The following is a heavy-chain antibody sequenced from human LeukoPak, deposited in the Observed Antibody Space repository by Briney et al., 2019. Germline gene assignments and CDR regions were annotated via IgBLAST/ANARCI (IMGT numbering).Heavy chain of an antibody. V-gene: IGHV3-23*01. Sequence: SGGSLRLSCAASGFTFSSYEMNWVRQAPGKGLEWVSTISDSGVSTYHADSVKGRFTLSRDNFKNTLYLQMNSLRAEDTAVYYCARGYGNAFETWGQGTLVAVSS. D-gene: IGHD4-17*01. CDR1: GFTFSSYE. J-gene: IGHJ3*02. CDR2: ISDSGVST. CDR3: ARGYGNAFET.